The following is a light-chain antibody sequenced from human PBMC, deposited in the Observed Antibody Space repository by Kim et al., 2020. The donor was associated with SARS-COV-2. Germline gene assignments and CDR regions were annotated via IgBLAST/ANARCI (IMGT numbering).Light chain of an antibody. Sequence: KPVTISCTGSSGSIASNYVQWYQQRPGSAPTTVIYEDNQRPSGVPDRFSGSIDSSSNSASLTISGLKTEDEADYYCQSYDSSNPWVFGGGTKLTVL. J-gene: IGLJ3*02. V-gene: IGLV6-57*02. CDR3: QSYDSSNPWV. CDR2: EDN. CDR1: SGSIASNY.